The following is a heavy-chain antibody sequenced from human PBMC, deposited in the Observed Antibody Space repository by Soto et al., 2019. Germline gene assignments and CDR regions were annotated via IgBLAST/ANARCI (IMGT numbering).Heavy chain of an antibody. V-gene: IGHV1-69*02. CDR1: GGTFSSYT. J-gene: IGHJ4*02. CDR2: IIPILGIA. Sequence: QVQLVQSGAEVKKPGSSVKVSCKASGGTFSSYTISWVRQAPGQGLEWMGRIIPILGIANYAQKFQGRVMITADKSTSTAYMELSSMRSEDKAVYYCAMEYCSSTGCYRDYWGQGTLVTVSS. D-gene: IGHD2-2*02. CDR3: AMEYCSSTGCYRDY.